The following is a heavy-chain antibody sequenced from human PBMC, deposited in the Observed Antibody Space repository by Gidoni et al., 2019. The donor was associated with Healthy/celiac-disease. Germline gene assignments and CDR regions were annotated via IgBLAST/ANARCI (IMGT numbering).Heavy chain of an antibody. CDR1: GGTFSSYT. J-gene: IGHJ4*02. V-gene: IGHV1-69*02. CDR3: ARPYYYDSSGYHPFDY. CDR2: IIPILGIA. Sequence: QVQLVQSGAEVKKPGSSVKVSCKASGGTFSSYTISWVRQAPGQGLEWMGRIIPILGIANYAQKFQGRVTITADKSTSTAYMGLSSLRSEDTAVYYCARPYYYDSSGYHPFDYWGQGTLVTVSS. D-gene: IGHD3-22*01.